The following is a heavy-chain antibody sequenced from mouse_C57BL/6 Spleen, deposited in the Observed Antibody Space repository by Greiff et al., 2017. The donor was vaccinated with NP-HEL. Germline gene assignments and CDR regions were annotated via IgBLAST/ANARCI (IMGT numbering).Heavy chain of an antibody. CDR1: GYTFTSYW. J-gene: IGHJ1*03. V-gene: IGHV1-69*01. CDR2: IDPSDSYT. CDR3: ARGRSGSHWYFDV. D-gene: IGHD1-3*01. Sequence: VQLQQPGAELVMPGASVKLSCKASGYTFTSYWMHWVKQRPGQGLEWIGEIDPSDSYTNYNQKFKGKSTLTVDKSSSTAYMQLSSLTSEDSAVYYCARGRSGSHWYFDVWGTGTTVTVSS.